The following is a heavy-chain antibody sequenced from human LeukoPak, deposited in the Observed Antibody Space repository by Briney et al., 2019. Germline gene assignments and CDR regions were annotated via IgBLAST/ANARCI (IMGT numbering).Heavy chain of an antibody. CDR2: INPNSGDT. V-gene: IGHV1-2*02. CDR3: AREGNETVAGTGGVPY. CDR1: GYIFIGHY. J-gene: IGHJ4*02. D-gene: IGHD6-13*01. Sequence: ASVKVSCKTSGYIFIGHYLHWVRQAPGQGLEWMGWINPNSGDTHHAQNFQGRVTMTRDTSISTAYMELNRLTSDDTAVYYCAREGNETVAGTGGVPYWGQGTLVTVSS.